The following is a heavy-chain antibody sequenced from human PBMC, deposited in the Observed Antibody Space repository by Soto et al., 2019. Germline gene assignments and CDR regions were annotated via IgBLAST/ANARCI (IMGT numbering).Heavy chain of an antibody. V-gene: IGHV1-18*01. J-gene: IGHJ5*02. D-gene: IGHD3-3*01. CDR3: ARRVFSVDGWFDP. CDR2: XSXXNXXX. CDR1: GYTFTSYG. Sequence: ASVKVSCKASGYTFTSYGISGVRQAPGQGLEXMGXXSXXNXXXXXAXXLQGRVTMTTDTSTSTAYMELRSLRSDETAVYYCARRVFSVDGWFDPWGQGTLVTVSS.